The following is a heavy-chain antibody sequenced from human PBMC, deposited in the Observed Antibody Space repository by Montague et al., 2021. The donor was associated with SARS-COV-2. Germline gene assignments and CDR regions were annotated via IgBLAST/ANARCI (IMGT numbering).Heavy chain of an antibody. CDR2: IYYSGST. V-gene: IGHV4-59*08. CDR1: GGSISSYY. D-gene: IGHD6-19*01. Sequence: SETLSLTCTVSGGSISSYYWSWIRQPPGKGLEWIGYIYYSGSTNXNPSLKSRVTISVDTSKSQFSLKLSSVTAADTAVYYCARQSGRLWGIAVAGAFDYWGQGTLVTVSS. CDR3: ARQSGRLWGIAVAGAFDY. J-gene: IGHJ4*02.